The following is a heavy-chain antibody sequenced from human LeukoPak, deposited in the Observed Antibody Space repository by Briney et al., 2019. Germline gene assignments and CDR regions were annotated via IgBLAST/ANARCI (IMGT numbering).Heavy chain of an antibody. CDR3: ARALGGMDYYYYGMDV. V-gene: IGHV3-30-3*01. CDR1: GFTFSSYA. CDR2: ISYDGSNK. J-gene: IGHJ6*02. D-gene: IGHD3-16*01. Sequence: PGGSLRLSCAASGFTFSSYAMHWVRQAPGKGLEWVAVISYDGSNKYYADSVKGRFTISRDNAKNSLYLQINSLRAEVTAAYYCARALGGMDYYYYGMDVWGQGTTVTVSS.